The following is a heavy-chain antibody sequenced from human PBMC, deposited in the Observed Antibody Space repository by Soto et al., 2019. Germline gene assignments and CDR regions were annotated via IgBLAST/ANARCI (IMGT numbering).Heavy chain of an antibody. CDR1: GGSISSYY. V-gene: IGHV4-59*01. Sequence: QVQLQESGPGLVKPSETLSLTCTVSGGSISSYYWSWIRQPPGKGLEWIGYMYYTGRTNYNPSLKSRVTISVHTSKKQFSLKLSSVTAADTAVYYCARGYCSSTICYIWDNWFDPWGQGTLVTVSS. CDR2: MYYTGRT. D-gene: IGHD2-2*02. CDR3: ARGYCSSTICYIWDNWFDP. J-gene: IGHJ5*02.